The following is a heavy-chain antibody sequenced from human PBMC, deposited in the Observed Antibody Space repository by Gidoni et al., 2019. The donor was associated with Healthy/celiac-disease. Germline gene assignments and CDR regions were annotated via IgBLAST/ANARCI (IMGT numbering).Heavy chain of an antibody. CDR3: TLNAYCSSTSCYEGPYYYGMDV. J-gene: IGHJ6*02. CDR2: ISYDGSNK. Sequence: QVQLVESGGGVVQPGRSLRLSFAASGFTFSSHCLHWGRQAPGKGLEWVAVISYDGSNKYYADSVKGRFTISRDNSKNTLYLQMNSLRAEDTAVYYCTLNAYCSSTSCYEGPYYYGMDVWGQGTTVTVSS. D-gene: IGHD2-2*01. CDR1: GFTFSSHC. V-gene: IGHV3-30*03.